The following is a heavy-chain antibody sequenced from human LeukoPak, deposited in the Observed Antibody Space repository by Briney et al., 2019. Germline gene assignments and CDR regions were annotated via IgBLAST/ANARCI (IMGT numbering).Heavy chain of an antibody. Sequence: GASVKVSCKASGYTFTTYQIHWVRQAPGQGLDWMGMVSASGGSTISAQKFQGRVTMTRNTATSTVYMDLSSLTSDDTAVYYCARRSDDYDSSAYYHWGLGTLVTVSS. J-gene: IGHJ4*02. CDR3: ARRSDDYDSSAYYH. CDR2: VSASGGST. CDR1: GYTFTTYQ. D-gene: IGHD3-22*01. V-gene: IGHV1-46*01.